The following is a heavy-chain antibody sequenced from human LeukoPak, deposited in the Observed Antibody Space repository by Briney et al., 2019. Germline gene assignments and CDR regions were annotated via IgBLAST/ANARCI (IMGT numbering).Heavy chain of an antibody. CDR1: GGSIGSGGYY. Sequence: PSQTLSLTCTVSGGSIGSGGYYWSWIRQPPGKGLEWMGYIYHSGSTYYNPALKSRVTISVDTSKTQFSLKLSSVTAADTAVYYCARDAYYGSGSYYDYWGQGTLVTVSS. CDR3: ARDAYYGSGSYYDY. J-gene: IGHJ4*02. D-gene: IGHD3-10*01. CDR2: IYHSGST. V-gene: IGHV4-30-2*01.